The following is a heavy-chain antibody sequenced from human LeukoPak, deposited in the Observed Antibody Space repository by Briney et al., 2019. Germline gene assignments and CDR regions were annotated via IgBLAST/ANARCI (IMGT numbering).Heavy chain of an antibody. CDR1: DFIFSSYW. Sequence: GGSLRLSCVASDFIFSSYWMTWVRQAPGKGLEWVANIKQDGGETYYVGFVKGRFTISRDNAQNSLYLQMNSLRAEDTAIYYCAGGVWPRSNYWGQGTLVTVSS. V-gene: IGHV3-7*01. D-gene: IGHD6-13*01. CDR3: AGGVWPRSNY. CDR2: IKQDGGET. J-gene: IGHJ4*02.